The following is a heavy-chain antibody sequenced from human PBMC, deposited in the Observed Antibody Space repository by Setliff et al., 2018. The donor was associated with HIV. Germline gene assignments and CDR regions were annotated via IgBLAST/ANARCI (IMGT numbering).Heavy chain of an antibody. CDR2: IYHSEST. J-gene: IGHJ4*02. V-gene: IGHV4-38-2*01. D-gene: IGHD6-19*01. CDR1: GYSISSGYY. Sequence: PSETLSLTCAVSGYSISSGYYWGWIRQPPGKGLEWIGSIYHSESTYYNPSLKSRVTISVDTSKNQFSLKLSSVTAADTAVYYCASLPYSSGWYLDYWGQGTLVTVSS. CDR3: ASLPYSSGWYLDY.